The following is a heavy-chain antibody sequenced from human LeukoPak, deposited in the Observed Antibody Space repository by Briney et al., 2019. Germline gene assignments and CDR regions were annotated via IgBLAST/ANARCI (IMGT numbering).Heavy chain of an antibody. CDR2: ISATGGTT. D-gene: IGHD5-18*01. J-gene: IGHJ4*02. V-gene: IGHV3-23*01. Sequence: GGSLRLSCAASGFSFSTCAMSWVRQAPGKGLEWVSLISATGGTTYYADSVKGRFTISRDNSKNTLYLQMNSLRAEDTALYYCAKGTGYSYAYSFDYWGQGTLVTVSS. CDR3: AKGTGYSYAYSFDY. CDR1: GFSFSTCA.